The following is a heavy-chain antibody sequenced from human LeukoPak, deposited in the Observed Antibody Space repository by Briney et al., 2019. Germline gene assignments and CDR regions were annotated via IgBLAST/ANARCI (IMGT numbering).Heavy chain of an antibody. J-gene: IGHJ3*02. D-gene: IGHD3-22*01. CDR2: IYYSGST. V-gene: IGHV4-59*08. Sequence: SGPTLVKPSETLSLTCTVSGGSISSYYWNWIRQPPGKGLEWIGYIYYSGSTNYNPSLKSRVTISLNTSKNQFSLKLSSVTAADTAVYFCARGPYSYDSSGAFDIWGQGTMVTVSS. CDR3: ARGPYSYDSSGAFDI. CDR1: GGSISSYY.